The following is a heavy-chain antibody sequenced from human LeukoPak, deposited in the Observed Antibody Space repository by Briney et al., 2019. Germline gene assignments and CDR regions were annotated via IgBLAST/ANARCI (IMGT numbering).Heavy chain of an antibody. CDR3: ARGNKWLQKRWRFDY. Sequence: SETLSLTCTVSGGSISRYYWSWIRRPPGKGLEWIGYIDDSGNTTYNPSLKSQVTISVDKSKNQFSLKLSFVTAADTAMYYCARGNKWLQKRWRFDYWGQGALVTVSS. CDR2: IDDSGNT. CDR1: GGSISRYY. D-gene: IGHD6-19*01. J-gene: IGHJ4*02. V-gene: IGHV4-59*01.